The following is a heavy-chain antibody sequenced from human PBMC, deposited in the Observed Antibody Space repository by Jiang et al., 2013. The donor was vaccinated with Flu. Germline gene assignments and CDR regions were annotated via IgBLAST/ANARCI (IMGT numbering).Heavy chain of an antibody. Sequence: QLLESGGGVVQPGRSQRLSCAAFGFTFSNYAIHWVRQXPGEGLEWVAVISDDGSHESYADPVKGRFTISRDNSKNTLFLQMNSLRAEDTAMYYCARAETGTISVEYWGQGTLVTVSS. CDR1: GFTFSNYA. V-gene: IGHV3-30*04. J-gene: IGHJ4*02. CDR2: ISDDGSHE. CDR3: ARAETGTISVEY. D-gene: IGHD1-7*01.